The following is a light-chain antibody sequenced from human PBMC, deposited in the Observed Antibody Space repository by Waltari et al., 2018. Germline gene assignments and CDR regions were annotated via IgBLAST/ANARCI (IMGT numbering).Light chain of an antibody. CDR2: EVY. V-gene: IGLV2-23*02. J-gene: IGLJ3*02. CDR3: CSYAGRSTLV. Sequence: QSALTQPASVSGSAAQSITISCTGTSSDVGASTLISWYQQYPGKAPTLMIFEVYQRPSGVSERFAGAKSDNTAALTISGLQAEDEADYYGCSYAGRSTLVFGGGTKLTVL. CDR1: SSDVGASTL.